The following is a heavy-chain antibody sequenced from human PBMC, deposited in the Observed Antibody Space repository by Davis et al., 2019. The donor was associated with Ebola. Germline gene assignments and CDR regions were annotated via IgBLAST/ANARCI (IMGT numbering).Heavy chain of an antibody. CDR3: ARDQVGYSYGSSGYYYYGMDV. CDR2: IYYSGST. Sequence: SETLSLTCTVSGGSVSSGSYYWSWIRQPPGKGLEWIGYIYYSGSTNYNPSLKSRVTISVDTSKNQFSLKLSSVTAADTAVYYCARDQVGYSYGSSGYYYYGMDVWGQGTTVTVSS. V-gene: IGHV4-61*01. D-gene: IGHD5-18*01. J-gene: IGHJ6*02. CDR1: GGSVSSGSYY.